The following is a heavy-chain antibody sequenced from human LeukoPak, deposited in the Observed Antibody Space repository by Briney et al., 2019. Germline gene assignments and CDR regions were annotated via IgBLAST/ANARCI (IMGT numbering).Heavy chain of an antibody. CDR2: IYPGYSHT. D-gene: IGHD3-16*01. CDR3: ARMYTRLTRSIWGRFDP. Sequence: ESLKISFWGSGYTFSNYWIAWVRETLGKGLDWIGIIYPGYSHTRYSPSFQGHVTISADKSSGTAYLQRNSLKASDTAIYYCARMYTRLTRSIWGRFDPSAQGSLVTVSS. CDR1: GYTFSNYW. J-gene: IGHJ5*02. V-gene: IGHV5-51*01.